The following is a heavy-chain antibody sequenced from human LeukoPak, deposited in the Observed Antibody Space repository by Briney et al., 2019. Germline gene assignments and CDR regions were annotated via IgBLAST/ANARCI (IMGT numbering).Heavy chain of an antibody. V-gene: IGHV4-30-4*01. Sequence: SETLSLTCTVSGGSISSGDYYWSWIRQPPGKSLEWIGYIYYSGSTYYNPSLKSRVTISVDTSKNQFSLKLSSVTAADTAVYYCARALLWFGELSVTFDYWGQGTLVTVSS. CDR2: IYYSGST. D-gene: IGHD3-10*01. CDR1: GGSISSGDYY. J-gene: IGHJ4*02. CDR3: ARALLWFGELSVTFDY.